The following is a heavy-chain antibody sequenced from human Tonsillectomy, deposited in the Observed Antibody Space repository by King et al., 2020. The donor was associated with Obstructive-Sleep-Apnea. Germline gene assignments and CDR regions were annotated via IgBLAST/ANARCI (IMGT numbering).Heavy chain of an antibody. CDR1: GYTLTGYY. CDR3: ARDPGVDRRYNWFDP. CDR2: ISPNSGGT. V-gene: IGHV1-2*02. D-gene: IGHD4-17*01. Sequence: VQLVESGAEVKKPGASVKVSCKASGYTLTGYYVHWVRQAPGQGLEWMGWISPNSGGTDYAQKFQGRVTMTRDTSISTVYMELSRLRSDDTAVYYCARDPGVDRRYNWFDPWGQGTLVTVSS. J-gene: IGHJ5*02.